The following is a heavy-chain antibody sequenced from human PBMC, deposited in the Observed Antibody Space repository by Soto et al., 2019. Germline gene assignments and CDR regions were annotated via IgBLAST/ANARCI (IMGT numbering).Heavy chain of an antibody. Sequence: EVQLXESGGGLVQPGXSXRLSCAASGFTFSTYWMNWVRQAPGKGLEWVANIRKDGSEKNYVDSVKGRFTISRDNAKKSLFLQMNSLRAEDTAVYYCAGGSGWLVDYWGQGTLVTVSS. J-gene: IGHJ4*02. V-gene: IGHV3-7*02. CDR1: GFTFSTYW. CDR2: IRKDGSEK. D-gene: IGHD6-19*01. CDR3: AGGSGWLVDY.